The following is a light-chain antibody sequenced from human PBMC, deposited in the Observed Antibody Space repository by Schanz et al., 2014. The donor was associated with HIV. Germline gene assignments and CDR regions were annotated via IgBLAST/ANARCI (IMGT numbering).Light chain of an antibody. CDR3: QSYDSSLSGWV. CDR2: DVT. Sequence: QSALTQPASVSGSPGQSISISCAGTSSDVGGDNFVSWYQQHPGRAPKLLVYDVTNRPSGVSSRFSGSKSGNTASLTISGLQPEDEADYYCQSYDSSLSGWVFGGGTKLTVL. V-gene: IGLV2-14*03. J-gene: IGLJ3*02. CDR1: SSDVGGDNF.